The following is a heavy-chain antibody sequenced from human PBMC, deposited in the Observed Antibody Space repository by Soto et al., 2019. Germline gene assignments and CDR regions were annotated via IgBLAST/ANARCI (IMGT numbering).Heavy chain of an antibody. V-gene: IGHV1-18*01. Sequence: ASVKVSCKASGYTFTSYGISWVRQTPGQGLEWMGWINAYNGNTNYAQKLQGRVTMTTDTSTSTAYMELRSLRSDDTAVYYCARDSDYYGSGSYTFDYWGQGTLVTVSS. D-gene: IGHD3-10*01. CDR3: ARDSDYYGSGSYTFDY. CDR2: INAYNGNT. J-gene: IGHJ4*02. CDR1: GYTFTSYG.